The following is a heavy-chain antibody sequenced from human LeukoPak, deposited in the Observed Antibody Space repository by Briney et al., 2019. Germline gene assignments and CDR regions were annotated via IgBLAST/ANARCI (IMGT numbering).Heavy chain of an antibody. J-gene: IGHJ3*01. Sequence: GGSLRLSCAASGFTFSSHEMNWVRQAPGKGLEWVSYISDSGSPIYYADSVKGRFTVSRDNAKNSLYLQMNSLRAEDTALYYCARQTLGATAYSAFDFWGQGTVVTVSS. D-gene: IGHD3-16*01. V-gene: IGHV3-48*03. CDR1: GFTFSSHE. CDR3: ARQTLGATAYSAFDF. CDR2: ISDSGSPI.